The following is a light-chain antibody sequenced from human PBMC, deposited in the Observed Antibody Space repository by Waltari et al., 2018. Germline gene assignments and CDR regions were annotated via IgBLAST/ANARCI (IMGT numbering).Light chain of an antibody. CDR2: GAS. CDR1: QSVSST. J-gene: IGKJ4*01. V-gene: IGKV3-15*01. CDR3: QQYHNWPPLT. Sequence: RASQSVSSTLAWYQQKPGQAPRLLIYGASTRATGIPARFSGSGSGTEFTLTISSLQSEDFAVYYCQQYHNWPPLTFGGGTKVEMK.